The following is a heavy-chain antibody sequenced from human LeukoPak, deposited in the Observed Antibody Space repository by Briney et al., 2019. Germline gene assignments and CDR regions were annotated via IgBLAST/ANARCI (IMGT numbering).Heavy chain of an antibody. J-gene: IGHJ6*04. CDR2: IYHSGST. D-gene: IGHD3-9*01. Sequence: PSETLSLTCAVSGYSISSGYYWGWIRQPPGKGLEWIGSIYHSGSTYYNPSLKSRVTISVDTSKNQFSLKLSSVTAADTAVYYCARGILHYDILTGSGGMGYMDVWGKGTTVTVSS. CDR3: ARGILHYDILTGSGGMGYMDV. V-gene: IGHV4-38-2*01. CDR1: GYSISSGYY.